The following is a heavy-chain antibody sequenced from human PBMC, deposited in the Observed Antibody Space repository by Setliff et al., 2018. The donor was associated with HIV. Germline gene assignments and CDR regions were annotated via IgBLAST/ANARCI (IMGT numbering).Heavy chain of an antibody. CDR2: IYYSGST. V-gene: IGHV4-59*06. CDR1: GDSISNYY. D-gene: IGHD3-22*01. J-gene: IGHJ4*02. CDR3: ARSRLHYYDSSGYYPSYFDY. Sequence: SETLSLTCTVSGDSISNYYWSWVRQPPGKGLEWIGYIYYSGSTYYNPSLKSRVTISVDTSRNQFSLKLSSVTAADTAVYYCARSRLHYYDSSGYYPSYFDYWGQGTLVTVSS.